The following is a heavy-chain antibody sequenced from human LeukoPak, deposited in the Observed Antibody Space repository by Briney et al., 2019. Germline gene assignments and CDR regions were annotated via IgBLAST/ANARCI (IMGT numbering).Heavy chain of an antibody. V-gene: IGHV4-39*07. D-gene: IGHD1-1*01. CDR1: GDSISSTFNY. CDR3: ARDRGTWNDDGFDY. J-gene: IGHJ4*02. CDR2: IYYSGST. Sequence: SETLSLTCTVSGDSISSTFNYWGWIRQPPGKGLEWIGNIYYSGSTYYNPSLKSRVTISVDTSKNQFSLKLSSVTAADTAVYYCARDRGTWNDDGFDYWGQGTLVTVSS.